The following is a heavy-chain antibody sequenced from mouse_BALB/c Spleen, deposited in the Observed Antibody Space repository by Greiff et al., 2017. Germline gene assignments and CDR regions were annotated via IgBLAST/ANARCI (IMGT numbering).Heavy chain of an antibody. Sequence: QVTLKESGPGILQPSQTLSLTCSFSGFSLSTSGMGVSWIRQPSGKGLEWLAHIYWDDDKRYNPSLKSRLTISKDTSRNQVFLKITSVDTADTATYYCARRGSYYYGSSDYAMDYWGQGTSVTVSS. CDR1: GFSLSTSGMG. D-gene: IGHD1-1*01. J-gene: IGHJ4*01. CDR3: ARRGSYYYGSSDYAMDY. V-gene: IGHV8-12*01. CDR2: IYWDDDK.